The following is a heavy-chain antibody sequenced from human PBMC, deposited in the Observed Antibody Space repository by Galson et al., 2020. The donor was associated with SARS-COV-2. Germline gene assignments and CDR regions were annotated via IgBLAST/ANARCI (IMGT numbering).Heavy chain of an antibody. CDR1: GFTFSSYD. V-gene: IGHV3-13*05. CDR2: IGTAGDP. D-gene: IGHD6-13*01. Sequence: TGGSLRLSCAASGFTFSSYDMHWVRQATGKGLEWVSAIGTAGDPYYPGSVKGRFTISRENAKNSLYLQMNSLRAGDTAVYYCARGRTHSSRVGSYGMDVWGQGTTVTVSS. J-gene: IGHJ6*02. CDR3: ARGRTHSSRVGSYGMDV.